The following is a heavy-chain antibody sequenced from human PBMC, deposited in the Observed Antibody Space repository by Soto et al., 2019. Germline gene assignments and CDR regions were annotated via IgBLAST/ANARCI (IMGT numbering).Heavy chain of an antibody. Sequence: GGSLRLSCAASGFTVSSNYMSWVRQAPGKGLEWVSVIYSSGSSYYAGSVKGRFTMSRDKSKNTLYLQMNSLRAEDTAVYYCAVINSLDYWGQGTLVTVSS. V-gene: IGHV3-66*01. CDR2: IYSSGSS. CDR3: AVINSLDY. D-gene: IGHD1-1*01. CDR1: GFTVSSNY. J-gene: IGHJ4*02.